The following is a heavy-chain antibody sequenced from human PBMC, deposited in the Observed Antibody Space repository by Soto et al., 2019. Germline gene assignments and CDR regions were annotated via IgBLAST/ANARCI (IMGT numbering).Heavy chain of an antibody. CDR3: AKPPGGPTYYDFWSGYYYYMDV. CDR1: GFTFSSYA. Sequence: EVQLLESGGGLVQPGGSLRLSCAASGFTFSSYAMSWVRQAPGKGLEWVPAISGSGGSTYYADSVKGRFTISRDNSKNTLYLQMNSLRAEDTAVYYCAKPPGGPTYYDFWSGYYYYMDVWGKGTTVTVSS. J-gene: IGHJ6*03. D-gene: IGHD3-3*01. CDR2: ISGSGGST. V-gene: IGHV3-23*01.